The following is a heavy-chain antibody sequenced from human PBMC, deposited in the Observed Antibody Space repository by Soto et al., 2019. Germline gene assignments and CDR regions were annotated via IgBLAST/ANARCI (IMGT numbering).Heavy chain of an antibody. V-gene: IGHV3-23*01. CDR2: ISGSGGST. CDR1: GFTFSSYA. J-gene: IGHJ5*02. CDR3: AKGGGYSSSTPKLLVFWFDP. Sequence: GGSLRLSCAASGFTFSSYAMSWVRQAPGKGLEWVSAISGSGGSTYYADSVKGRFTISRDNSKNTLYLQMNSLRAEDTAVYYCAKGGGYSSSTPKLLVFWFDPWGQGTLVTVS. D-gene: IGHD6-13*01.